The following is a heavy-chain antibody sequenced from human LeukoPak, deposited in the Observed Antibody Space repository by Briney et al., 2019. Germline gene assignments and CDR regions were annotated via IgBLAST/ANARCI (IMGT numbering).Heavy chain of an antibody. V-gene: IGHV3-21*01. D-gene: IGHD2-2*03. J-gene: IGHJ4*02. CDR1: GFTFSSYS. Sequence: PGGSLRLSCAASGFTFSSYSMNWVRQAPGKGLEWVSSISSSSIYIYYADSVKGRFTISRDNAKKSVHLQMNSLRAEDTAVYYCARVGDRSGNGYSHWGQGTLVTVSS. CDR3: ARVGDRSGNGYSH. CDR2: ISSSSIYI.